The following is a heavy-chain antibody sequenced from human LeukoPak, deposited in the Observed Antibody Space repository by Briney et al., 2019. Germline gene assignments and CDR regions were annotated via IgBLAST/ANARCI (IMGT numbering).Heavy chain of an antibody. V-gene: IGHV3-23*01. CDR3: VKPKFPGRGLVMLFDY. CDR2: ISGSGGST. D-gene: IGHD3/OR15-3a*01. Sequence: GGSLRLSCAASGFTFSSYAMSWVRQAPGKGLEWVSAISGSGGSTYYADSVKGRFTISRDNSKNTLYLQMNSLRAEDTAVYYCVKPKFPGRGLVMLFDYWGQGTLVTVSS. CDR1: GFTFSSYA. J-gene: IGHJ4*02.